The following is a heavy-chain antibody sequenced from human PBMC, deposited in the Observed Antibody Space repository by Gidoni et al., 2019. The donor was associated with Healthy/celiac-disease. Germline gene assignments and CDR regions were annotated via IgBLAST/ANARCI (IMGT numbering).Heavy chain of an antibody. CDR2: ISGSGGST. D-gene: IGHD6-19*01. CDR1: GFTFSSYA. J-gene: IGHJ4*02. CDR3: AKMGSGWYGDNSLYYFDY. Sequence: EVQLLESGGGLVQPGGSLRLSCAASGFTFSSYAMSWVRQAPGKGLGWVSAISGSGGSTYYADSVKGRFTISRDNSKNTLYLQMNSLRAEDTAVYYCAKMGSGWYGDNSLYYFDYWGQGTLVTVSS. V-gene: IGHV3-23*01.